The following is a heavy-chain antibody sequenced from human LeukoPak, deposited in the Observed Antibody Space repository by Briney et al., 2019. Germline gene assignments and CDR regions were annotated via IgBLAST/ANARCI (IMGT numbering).Heavy chain of an antibody. CDR3: ASPKGLFDCFDY. Sequence: GGSLRLSCAASGFTFSSYAMHWVRQAPGKGLEWVAVISYDGSNKYYADSVKGRFTISRDNSKNTLYLQMYSLRAEDTAVYYCASPKGLFDCFDYWGQGILVTVYS. D-gene: IGHD3-22*01. CDR2: ISYDGSNK. CDR1: GFTFSSYA. J-gene: IGHJ4*02. V-gene: IGHV3-30*14.